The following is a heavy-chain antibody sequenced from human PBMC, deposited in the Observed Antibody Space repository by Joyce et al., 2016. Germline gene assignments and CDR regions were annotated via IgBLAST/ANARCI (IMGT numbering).Heavy chain of an antibody. Sequence: QVQLVQSGAEVKKPGASVKVSCKASGYTFTRYDINGVREATGQGLEWMGWTTPNSGNTGDAQKFQGRVTITMNTSISTAYMETSSLRLEDTAVYYCARRACSGGSCNGEYYNYYNGMDVWGQGTTVTVSS. V-gene: IGHV1-8*01. CDR3: ARRACSGGSCNGEYYNYYNGMDV. D-gene: IGHD2-15*01. CDR1: GYTFTRYD. J-gene: IGHJ6*02. CDR2: TTPNSGNT.